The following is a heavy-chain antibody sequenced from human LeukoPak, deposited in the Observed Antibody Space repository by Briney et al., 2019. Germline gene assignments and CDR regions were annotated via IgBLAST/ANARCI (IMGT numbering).Heavy chain of an antibody. Sequence: GASVKVSCKASGYTFSGYYMHWVRQAPGQGLEWMGWINPNSGGTNYAQKFQGRVTMTRDTSISTAYMEPSRLRSDDTAVYYCARGGPDDFWSGYLIDYWGHGTLVTVSS. CDR1: GYTFSGYY. CDR2: INPNSGGT. V-gene: IGHV1-2*02. CDR3: ARGGPDDFWSGYLIDY. D-gene: IGHD3-3*01. J-gene: IGHJ4*01.